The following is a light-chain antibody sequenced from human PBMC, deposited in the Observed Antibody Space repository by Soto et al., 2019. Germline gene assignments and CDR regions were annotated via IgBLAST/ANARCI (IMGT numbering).Light chain of an antibody. CDR3: QQYNNWPYT. CDR1: QSFSNN. Sequence: EIVMTQSPATLSVSPGERATLSCRASQSFSNNLAWYQQKPGQAPRVLIYGASTRATGIPARFSGSGSGTEFTLTISSLQSEDFAVYYCQQYNNWPYTFGQGTKLEIK. J-gene: IGKJ2*01. V-gene: IGKV3-15*01. CDR2: GAS.